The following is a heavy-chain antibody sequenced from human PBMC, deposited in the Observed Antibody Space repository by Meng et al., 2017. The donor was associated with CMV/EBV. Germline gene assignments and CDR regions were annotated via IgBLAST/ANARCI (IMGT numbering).Heavy chain of an antibody. CDR2: INPNSGGT. J-gene: IGHJ4*02. Sequence: QVQLVQSGAEVKKPGAPGKVSCKASGKTFTGYYMHWVRQAPGQGLEWMGWINPNSGGTNYAQKFQGRVTMTRDTSISTAYMELSRLRSDDTAVYYCARFMSSSWDHYFDYWGQGTLVTVSS. CDR1: GKTFTGYY. V-gene: IGHV1-2*02. D-gene: IGHD6-13*01. CDR3: ARFMSSSWDHYFDY.